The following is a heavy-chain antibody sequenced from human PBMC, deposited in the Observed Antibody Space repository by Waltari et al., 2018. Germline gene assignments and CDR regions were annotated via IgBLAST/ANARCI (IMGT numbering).Heavy chain of an antibody. CDR2: ISYDGSNK. CDR1: GFPFSSYA. Sequence: QVQLVESGGGVVQPGRSLRLSCAASGFPFSSYAMHWVRQAPGKGLELVAVISYDGSNKYYADSVKGRFTISRDNSKNTLYLQMNSLRAEDTAVYYCARPDYDILGFDPWGQGTLVTVSS. CDR3: ARPDYDILGFDP. D-gene: IGHD3-9*01. J-gene: IGHJ5*02. V-gene: IGHV3-30*01.